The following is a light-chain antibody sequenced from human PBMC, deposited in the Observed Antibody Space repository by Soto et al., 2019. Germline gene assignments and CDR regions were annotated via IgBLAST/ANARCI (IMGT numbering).Light chain of an antibody. CDR2: EVS. CDR3: SSYTSSSTGLV. Sequence: QSVLTQPASVSGSPGQSITISCTGTSSDVGGYNYVSWYQQHPGKAPKLMIYEVSNRTSGVSNRFSGSKSGNTASLTISGLQAEDEADYYCSSYTSSSTGLVFCGGTKLTVL. CDR1: SSDVGGYNY. V-gene: IGLV2-14*01. J-gene: IGLJ2*01.